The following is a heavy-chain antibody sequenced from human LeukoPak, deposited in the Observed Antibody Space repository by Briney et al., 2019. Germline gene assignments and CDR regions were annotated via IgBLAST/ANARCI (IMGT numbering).Heavy chain of an antibody. V-gene: IGHV3-66*01. CDR2: IYSGGSA. D-gene: IGHD6-19*01. CDR3: ARGSGWDFDY. J-gene: IGHJ4*02. CDR1: GFTVSSYY. Sequence: GGSLRLSCAASGFTVSSYYMYWVRQAPGKGLEWVSFIYSGGSAYYADSVKGRFTISRDNSKNTLYLQMNSLRAEDTAVYYCARGSGWDFDYWGQGTLVTVSS.